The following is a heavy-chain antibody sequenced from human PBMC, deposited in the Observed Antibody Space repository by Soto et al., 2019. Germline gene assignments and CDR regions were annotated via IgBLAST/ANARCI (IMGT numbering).Heavy chain of an antibody. J-gene: IGHJ4*02. V-gene: IGHV4-34*01. D-gene: IGHD3-10*01. CDR1: GGSFSGYY. Sequence: PSETLSLTCAIYGGSFSGYYWSWIRQPPGKGLEWIGEINHSGSTNYNPSLKSRVTISVDTSKNQFSLKLSSVTAADTAVYYFARLTRRGITMVRGVIGPSDYWGQGTLVTVSS. CDR2: INHSGST. CDR3: ARLTRRGITMVRGVIGPSDY.